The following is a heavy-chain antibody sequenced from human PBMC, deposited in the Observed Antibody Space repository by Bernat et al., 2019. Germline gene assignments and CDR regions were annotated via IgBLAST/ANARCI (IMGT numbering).Heavy chain of an antibody. CDR3: AKTHRAFNDAFDI. J-gene: IGHJ3*02. D-gene: IGHD3-3*02. CDR2: ISGNGGST. V-gene: IGHV3-23*04. CDR1: GFTFSSSA. Sequence: EVQLVESGGGLVQPGGYLRLSCAASGFTFSSSAMSWVCQAPGKGLEWVSAISGNGGSTYYADSVKGRFTISRDNSKNTLYLQMNSLRAEDTAVYYCAKTHRAFNDAFDIWGQGTMVTVSS.